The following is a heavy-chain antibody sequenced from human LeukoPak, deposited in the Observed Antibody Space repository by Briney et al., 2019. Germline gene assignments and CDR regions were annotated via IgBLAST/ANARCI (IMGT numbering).Heavy chain of an antibody. Sequence: GGSLRLSCAASGFTFSSYSMNWVRQAPGKGLGWVSSISSSSSYIYYADSVKGRFTISRDNAKNSLYLQMNSLRAEDTAVYYCASRFTPRPPAVAGTVDAFDIWGQGTMVTVSS. D-gene: IGHD6-19*01. J-gene: IGHJ3*02. V-gene: IGHV3-21*01. CDR2: ISSSSSYI. CDR3: ASRFTPRPPAVAGTVDAFDI. CDR1: GFTFSSYS.